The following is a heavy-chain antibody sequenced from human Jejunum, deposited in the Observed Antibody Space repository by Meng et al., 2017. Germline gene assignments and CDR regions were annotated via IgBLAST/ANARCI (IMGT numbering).Heavy chain of an antibody. J-gene: IGHJ4*02. CDR2: ISGLGDYT. Sequence: GGSLRLSCAASGFSFSNYAMTWVRQAPGKGLEWVSAISGLGDYTYSAESVKGRFTISRDNSKNTLYLQLSAHRVDDTAVYYCAKDRCSITICRFESWGQGTLVTVSS. D-gene: IGHD3-10*01. V-gene: IGHV3-23*01. CDR3: AKDRCSITICRFES. CDR1: GFSFSNYA.